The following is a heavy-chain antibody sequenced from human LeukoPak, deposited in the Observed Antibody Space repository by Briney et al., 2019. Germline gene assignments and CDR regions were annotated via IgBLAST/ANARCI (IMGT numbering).Heavy chain of an antibody. CDR2: IYYSGST. Sequence: SETPSLTCTVSGGSISSYYWSWIRQPPGKGLEWIGYIYYSGSTNYNPSLKSRVTISVDTSKNQFSLKLSSVTAADTAVYYCARFYYYDSSGYGSLFDYWGQGTLVTVSS. V-gene: IGHV4-59*01. J-gene: IGHJ4*02. CDR3: ARFYYYDSSGYGSLFDY. D-gene: IGHD3-22*01. CDR1: GGSISSYY.